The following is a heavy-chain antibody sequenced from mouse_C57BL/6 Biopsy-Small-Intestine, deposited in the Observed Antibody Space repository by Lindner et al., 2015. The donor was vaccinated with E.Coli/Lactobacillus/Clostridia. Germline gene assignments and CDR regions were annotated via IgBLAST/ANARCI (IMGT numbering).Heavy chain of an antibody. D-gene: IGHD1-3*01. CDR1: GYSFTGFN. V-gene: IGHV1-79*01. CDR3: AREFASASYNFASGSNL. CDR2: IHTKNGDT. J-gene: IGHJ4*01. Sequence: SVKVSCKASGYSFTGFNMYWVRQAPGQGLEWMGRIHTKNGDTVFAQQFQGRVTFTRDTSINTVYMELNSLRSDDTAVYFCAREFASASYNFASGSNLWGQGTLVTVSS.